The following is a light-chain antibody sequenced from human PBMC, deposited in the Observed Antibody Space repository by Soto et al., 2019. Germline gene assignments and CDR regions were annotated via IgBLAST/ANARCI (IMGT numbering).Light chain of an antibody. Sequence: EILMTQSPATLSVSPGERDTLSSRASQRVSSKFAWYQQKPGQARRLLLYGASPRATGIPARFSGSGSGTEYTLTISSLQSEDFAVYFCQHYNNWPPFTFGQGTKLEIK. CDR1: QRVSSK. J-gene: IGKJ2*01. V-gene: IGKV3-15*01. CDR3: QHYNNWPPFT. CDR2: GAS.